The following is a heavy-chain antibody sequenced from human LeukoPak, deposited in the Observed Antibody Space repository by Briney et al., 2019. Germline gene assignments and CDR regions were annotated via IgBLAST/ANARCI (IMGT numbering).Heavy chain of an antibody. Sequence: SETLSLTCTVSGGSISSYYWSWIRQPAGKGLEWIGRIYTSGSTNYNPSLKSRVTMSVDTSKNQFSLKLRSVTAADTAVYYCAREGIAVASGQYYFDYWGQGTLVTVSS. V-gene: IGHV4-4*07. CDR1: GGSISSYY. CDR3: AREGIAVASGQYYFDY. J-gene: IGHJ4*02. D-gene: IGHD6-19*01. CDR2: IYTSGST.